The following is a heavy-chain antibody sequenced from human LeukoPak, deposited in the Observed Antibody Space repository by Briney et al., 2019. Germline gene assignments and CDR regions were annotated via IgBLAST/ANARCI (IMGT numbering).Heavy chain of an antibody. V-gene: IGHV3-21*04. CDR2: ISSSSSYI. Sequence: GGSLRLPCAASGFTFSSYSMNWVRQAPGKGLEWVSSISSSSSYIYYADSVKGRFTISRDNAKNSLYLQMNSLRAEDTAAYYCAKGSYYDSSGSFYFDYWGQGTLVTVSS. CDR1: GFTFSSYS. J-gene: IGHJ4*02. CDR3: AKGSYYDSSGSFYFDY. D-gene: IGHD3-22*01.